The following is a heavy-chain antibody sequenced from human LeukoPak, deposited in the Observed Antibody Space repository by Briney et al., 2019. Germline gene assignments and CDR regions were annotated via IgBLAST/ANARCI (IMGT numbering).Heavy chain of an antibody. CDR3: TRVIVVITAIEGFDY. Sequence: GGSLRLSCAASGFTFSSYAMSWVRQAPGKGLEWVGFIRSEAYGGTTEYAASLKGRFIISRDDSKSIAYLQMNSLKTEDTAVYYCTRVIVVITAIEGFDYWGQGTLVTVSS. CDR2: IRSEAYGGTT. J-gene: IGHJ4*02. CDR1: GFTFSSYA. V-gene: IGHV3-49*04. D-gene: IGHD2-21*02.